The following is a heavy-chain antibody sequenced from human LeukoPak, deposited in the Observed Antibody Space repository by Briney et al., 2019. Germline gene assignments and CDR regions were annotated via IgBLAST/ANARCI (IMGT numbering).Heavy chain of an antibody. CDR2: ISYDGSSK. D-gene: IGHD6-19*01. V-gene: IGHV3-30-3*01. CDR3: ARDYSSDWYAALSFDP. Sequence: PGGSLRLSCAASGFTFSDYWMSWVRQAPGKGLDWVAVISYDGSSKYYADSVKDRFTISRDNSKNTLYLQMNSLRTEDTAMYYCARDYSSDWYAALSFDPWGQGTLVTVSS. CDR1: GFTFSDYW. J-gene: IGHJ5*02.